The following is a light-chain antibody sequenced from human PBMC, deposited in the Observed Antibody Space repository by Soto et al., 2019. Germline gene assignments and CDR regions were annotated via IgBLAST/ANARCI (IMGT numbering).Light chain of an antibody. J-gene: IGLJ2*01. V-gene: IGLV1-40*01. CDR2: ANN. CDR1: SSNIGTNWP. CDR3: QSYDNSLSGWL. Sequence: QSVLTQPPSVSGAPGQRVTISCTGSSSNIGTNWPVHWYQQFPGIAPKLLIYANNNRPSGVPDRFSGSKSGTSASLVITGLQAEDEADYYCQSYDNSLSGWLFGGGTKLTVL.